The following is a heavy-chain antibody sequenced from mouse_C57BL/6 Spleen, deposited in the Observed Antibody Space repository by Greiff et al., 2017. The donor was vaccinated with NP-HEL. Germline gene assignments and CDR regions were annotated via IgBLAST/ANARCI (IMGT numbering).Heavy chain of an antibody. V-gene: IGHV5-17*01. Sequence: EVHLVESGGGLVKPGGSLKLSCAASGFTFSDYGMHWVRQAPEKGLEWVAYISSGSSTIYYADTVKGRFTISRDNAKNTLFLQMTSLRSEDTAMYYCARRLLQYFDYWGQGTTLTVSS. D-gene: IGHD2-3*01. J-gene: IGHJ2*01. CDR1: GFTFSDYG. CDR3: ARRLLQYFDY. CDR2: ISSGSSTI.